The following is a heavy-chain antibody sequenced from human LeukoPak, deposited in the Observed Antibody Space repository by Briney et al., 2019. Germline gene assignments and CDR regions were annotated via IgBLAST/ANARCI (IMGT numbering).Heavy chain of an antibody. J-gene: IGHJ4*02. Sequence: PSETLSLTCAVYGGSFSGYYWSWIRQPPGKGLEWIGEINHSGSTNYNPSLKSRVTISVDTSKNQFSLKLSSVTAADTAVYYCARSRDDSSGYYYAPFDYWGQGTLVTVSS. CDR2: INHSGST. CDR1: GGSFSGYY. V-gene: IGHV4-34*01. CDR3: ARSRDDSSGYYYAPFDY. D-gene: IGHD3-22*01.